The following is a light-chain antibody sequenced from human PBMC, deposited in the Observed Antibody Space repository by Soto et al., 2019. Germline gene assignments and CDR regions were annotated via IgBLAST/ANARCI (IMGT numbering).Light chain of an antibody. V-gene: IGLV2-23*03. Sequence: QSVLTQPASVSGCPGQSITISCTGTSSDVGSYNLVSWYQQHPGKAPKLMIYEGSKRPSGVSNRFSGSKSGNTASLTISGLQAEDEADYYCCSYAGSSTFVYVFGTGTKVTV. CDR3: CSYAGSSTFVYV. CDR1: SSDVGSYNL. CDR2: EGS. J-gene: IGLJ1*01.